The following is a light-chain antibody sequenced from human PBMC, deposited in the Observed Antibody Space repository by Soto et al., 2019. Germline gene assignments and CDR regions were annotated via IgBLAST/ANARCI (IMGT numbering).Light chain of an antibody. Sequence: QSVLTQPPSVSGSPGQSVTISCTGTSSDVGSYNRVSWYQQPPGTAPKLMIYEVNNRPSGVHDRFSGSKSGNTASLTISGLQAEDEADYYCSSYTSSTTLVFGGGTKLTVL. J-gene: IGLJ2*01. CDR3: SSYTSSTTLV. V-gene: IGLV2-18*02. CDR1: SSDVGSYNR. CDR2: EVN.